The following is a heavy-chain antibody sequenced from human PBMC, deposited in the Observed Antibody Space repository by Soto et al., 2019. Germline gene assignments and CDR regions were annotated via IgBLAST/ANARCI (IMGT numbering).Heavy chain of an antibody. D-gene: IGHD6-13*01. CDR1: GGTFSSYA. V-gene: IGHV1-69*01. Sequence: QVQLVQSGAEVKKRGSSVKVSCKASGGTFSSYAISWVRQAPGQGLEWMGGIIPIFGTANYAQKFQGRVTITADESTSTAYMELSSLRSEDTAVYYCARASGIAAAGDYYYGMDVWGQGTTVTVSS. J-gene: IGHJ6*02. CDR2: IIPIFGTA. CDR3: ARASGIAAAGDYYYGMDV.